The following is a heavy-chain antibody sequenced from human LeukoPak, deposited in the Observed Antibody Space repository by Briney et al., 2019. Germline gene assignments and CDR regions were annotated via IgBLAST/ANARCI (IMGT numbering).Heavy chain of an antibody. J-gene: IGHJ5*02. V-gene: IGHV3-43*02. CDR1: GFTFDDYA. CDR3: AKARYDILTGYYNWFDP. Sequence: GGSLRLSCAASGFTFDDYAMHWVRQAPGKGLEWVPLVSGDGGSTYYADSVKGRFTISRDNSKNSLYLQMNSLRTEDTALYYCAKARYDILTGYYNWFDPWGQGTLVTVSS. CDR2: VSGDGGST. D-gene: IGHD3-9*01.